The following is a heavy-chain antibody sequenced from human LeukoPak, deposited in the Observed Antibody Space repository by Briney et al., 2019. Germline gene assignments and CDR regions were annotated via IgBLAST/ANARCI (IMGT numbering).Heavy chain of an antibody. CDR3: ARDNTAAAGPNWFDP. J-gene: IGHJ5*02. V-gene: IGHV4-59*12. Sequence: SETLSLTCTVSGGSISSYYWSWIRQPPGKGLEWIGYIYYSGSTNYNPSLKSRVTMSVDTSKNQFSLKLSSVTAADTAVYYCARDNTAAAGPNWFDPWGQGTLVTVSS. D-gene: IGHD6-13*01. CDR2: IYYSGST. CDR1: GGSISSYY.